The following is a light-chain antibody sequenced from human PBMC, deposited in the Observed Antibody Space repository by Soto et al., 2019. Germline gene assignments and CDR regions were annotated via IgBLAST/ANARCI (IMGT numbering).Light chain of an antibody. CDR2: NNN. CDR1: SSNIGSNT. Sequence: QPVLTQPPSASGTPGQRVTISCSGSSSNIGSNTVNWYQQLPGTAPKLLIYNNNQRPSGVPDRFSGSKSGTSASLAISGLQSEDEAEYYCAAWDDSLNGLVFGTGTKVTVL. V-gene: IGLV1-44*01. CDR3: AAWDDSLNGLV. J-gene: IGLJ1*01.